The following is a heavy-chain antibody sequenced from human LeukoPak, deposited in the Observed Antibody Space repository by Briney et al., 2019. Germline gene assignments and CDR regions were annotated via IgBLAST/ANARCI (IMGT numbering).Heavy chain of an antibody. CDR1: GFXFRSYA. CDR2: ISYDGSNK. V-gene: IGHV3-30-3*01. Sequence: PGGSLRLSCAGSGFXFRSYAIHWVRQAPGKGLEWVAVISYDGSNKDYADSVKGRFTISRDNSKNTLFLQMNSLRAEDTAVYYCAREIFNGFDIWGQGTMVTVSS. J-gene: IGHJ3*02. CDR3: AREIFNGFDI.